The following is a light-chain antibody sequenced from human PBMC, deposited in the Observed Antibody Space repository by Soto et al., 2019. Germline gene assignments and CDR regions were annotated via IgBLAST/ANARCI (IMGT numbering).Light chain of an antibody. CDR3: QQRHMWPIT. Sequence: PGESATLSCRASQTVSITYLTWYQQKPGQAPRLLIYDAYNRATGIPPRFSGSGSGTDFTLTISSLEPEDSAVYYCQQRHMWPITFGQGTRLEIK. CDR2: DAY. J-gene: IGKJ5*01. CDR1: QTVSITY. V-gene: IGKV3D-20*02.